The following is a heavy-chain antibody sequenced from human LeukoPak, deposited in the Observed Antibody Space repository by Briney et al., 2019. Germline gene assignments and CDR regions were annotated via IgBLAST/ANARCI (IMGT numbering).Heavy chain of an antibody. CDR1: GGSISSSSYY. D-gene: IGHD3-10*01. CDR2: IYYSGST. CDR3: ARHAECYRSGSYQVTWFDP. Sequence: AETLSLTCTVSGGSISSSSYYWGWIRQPPGKGLEWIGSIYYSGSTYYNPSLKSRVTISVDTSKNQFSLKLSSVTAADTAVYYCARHAECYRSGSYQVTWFDPWGQGTLVTVSS. J-gene: IGHJ5*02. V-gene: IGHV4-39*01.